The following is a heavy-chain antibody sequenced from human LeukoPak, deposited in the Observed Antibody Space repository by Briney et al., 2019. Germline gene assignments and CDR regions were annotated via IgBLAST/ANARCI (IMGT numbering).Heavy chain of an antibody. CDR3: ARDGGYDILTGYYGGSWFDP. D-gene: IGHD3-9*01. Sequence: ASVKVSCKASGYTFISYGISWVRQAPGQGLEWMGWISAYNGNTNYAQKLQGRVTMTTDTSTSTAYMELRSLRSDDTAVYYCARDGGYDILTGYYGGSWFDPWGQGTLVTVSS. CDR1: GYTFISYG. CDR2: ISAYNGNT. J-gene: IGHJ5*02. V-gene: IGHV1-18*01.